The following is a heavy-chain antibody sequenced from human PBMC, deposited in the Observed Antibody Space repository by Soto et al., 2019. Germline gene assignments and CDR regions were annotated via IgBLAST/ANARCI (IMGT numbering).Heavy chain of an antibody. CDR3: ASRSETSGWGGVAFDI. CDR1: EFTVSSNY. Sequence: EVQLVESGGDLVQPGGSLRLSCAASEFTVSSNYMSWVRQAPGKGLEWVCIIDSGGGTYYADSVKGRFTISRHNSKNTLYLQMNSLRVDDTAVYDCASRSETSGWGGVAFDIWGQGTMVTVSS. V-gene: IGHV3-53*04. J-gene: IGHJ3*02. D-gene: IGHD6-19*01. CDR2: IDSGGGT.